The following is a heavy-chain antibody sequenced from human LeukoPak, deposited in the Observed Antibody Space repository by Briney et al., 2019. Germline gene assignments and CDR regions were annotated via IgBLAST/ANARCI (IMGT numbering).Heavy chain of an antibody. V-gene: IGHV4-34*01. CDR1: GGSFSGYY. D-gene: IGHD6-13*01. CDR2: INHSGST. CDR3: ARARSGYSRARSLYYLDY. J-gene: IGHJ4*02. Sequence: SETLSLTCAVYGGSFSGYYWSWIRQPPGKGLEWIGEINHSGSTNYNPSLKSRVTISVDTSKNQFSLKLSSVTAADTAVYYCARARSGYSRARSLYYLDYWGQGTLVTVSS.